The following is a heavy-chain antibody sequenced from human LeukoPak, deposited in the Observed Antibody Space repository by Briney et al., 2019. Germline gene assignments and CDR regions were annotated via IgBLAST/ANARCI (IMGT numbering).Heavy chain of an antibody. CDR3: ARGYSSGHDAFDI. J-gene: IGHJ3*02. CDR2: IYSSGST. Sequence: PSETLSLTCTVSGGSISSYYWSWIRQPPGKGLEWIGYIYSSGSTNYNPSLKSRLTISVDASKNQFSLKLTSVTAADTAVYYCARGYSSGHDAFDIWGQGTMVTVSS. CDR1: GGSISSYY. V-gene: IGHV4-59*01. D-gene: IGHD6-19*01.